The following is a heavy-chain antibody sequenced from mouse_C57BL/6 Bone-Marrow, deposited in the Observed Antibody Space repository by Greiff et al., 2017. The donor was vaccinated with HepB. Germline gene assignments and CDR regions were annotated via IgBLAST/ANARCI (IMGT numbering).Heavy chain of an antibody. CDR1: GYAFTNYL. D-gene: IGHD1-1*01. J-gene: IGHJ2*01. CDR3: ATTVVALDY. Sequence: VQLKQSGAELVRPGTSVKVSCKASGYAFTNYLIEWVKQRPGQGLEWIGVINPGSGGTNYNEKFKGKATLTADKSSSTAYMQLSSLTSEDSAVYFGATTVVALDYWGQGTTLTVSS. CDR2: INPGSGGT. V-gene: IGHV1-54*01.